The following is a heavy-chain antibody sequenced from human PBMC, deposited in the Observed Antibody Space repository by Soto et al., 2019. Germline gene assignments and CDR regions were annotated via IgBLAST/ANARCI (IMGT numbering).Heavy chain of an antibody. J-gene: IGHJ6*02. D-gene: IGHD3-16*01. Sequence: QVQLQESGPGLVKPSQTLSLTCSVSGGAINNCDYYWSWIRQHPGKGLEWIGNIFYSGSTDYNPSLKGRLTISIDTSKNEFSLKLTSVTAADTAVYYCARDRPAFKSFGSGMDVWGQGTTVTVSS. CDR1: GGAINNCDYY. V-gene: IGHV4-31*03. CDR2: IFYSGST. CDR3: ARDRPAFKSFGSGMDV.